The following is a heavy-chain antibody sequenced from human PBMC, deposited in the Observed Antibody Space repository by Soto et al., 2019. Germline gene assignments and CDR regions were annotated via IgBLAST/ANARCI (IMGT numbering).Heavy chain of an antibody. CDR3: ARPLRSGGDYTF. CDR1: GGSISSSSYY. V-gene: IGHV4-39*01. CDR2: IYYSGST. D-gene: IGHD4-17*01. J-gene: IGHJ6*04. Sequence: SETLSLTCTVSGGSISSSSYYWGWIRQPPGKGLEWIGSIYYSGSTYYNPSLKSRVTISVDTSKNQFSLKLSSVTAADTAVYYCARPLRSGGDYTFWGKGTTVTVSS.